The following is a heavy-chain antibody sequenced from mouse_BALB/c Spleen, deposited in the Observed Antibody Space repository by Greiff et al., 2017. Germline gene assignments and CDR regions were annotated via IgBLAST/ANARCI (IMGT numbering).Heavy chain of an antibody. CDR1: GFNIKDTY. Sequence: VQLKESGAELVKPGASVKLSCTASGFNIKDTYMHWVKQRPEQGLEWIGRIDPANGNTKYDPKFQGKATITADTSSNTAYLQLSSLTSEDTAVYYCGEQLGLPAYWGQGTLVTVSA. CDR3: GEQLGLPAY. J-gene: IGHJ3*01. V-gene: IGHV14-3*02. CDR2: IDPANGNT. D-gene: IGHD3-1*01.